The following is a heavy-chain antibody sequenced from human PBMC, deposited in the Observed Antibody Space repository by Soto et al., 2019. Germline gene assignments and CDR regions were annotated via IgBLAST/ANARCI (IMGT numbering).Heavy chain of an antibody. D-gene: IGHD3-22*01. CDR3: ASSLNYYDSSGYYYDFDY. CDR1: GFTFSSYG. V-gene: IGHV3-33*01. Sequence: GGSLRLSCAASGFTFSSYGMHWVRQAPGKGLEWVAVIWYDGSNKYYADSVKGRFTISRDNSKNTLYLQMNSLRAADTAVYYCASSLNYYDSSGYYYDFDYWGQGTLVTVSS. CDR2: IWYDGSNK. J-gene: IGHJ4*02.